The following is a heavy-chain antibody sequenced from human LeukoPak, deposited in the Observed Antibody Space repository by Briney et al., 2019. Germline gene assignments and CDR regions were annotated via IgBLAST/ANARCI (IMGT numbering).Heavy chain of an antibody. D-gene: IGHD6-19*01. Sequence: GGSLRLSCAASGFTFSSYSMTWVRQALGKGLEWVSAISFSGTNTYYADSVKGRFTISRDNSKNTLYLQMNSLRAEDTAVYFCAKEVKAVTNWFDPWGQGTLVTVSS. CDR1: GFTFSSYS. V-gene: IGHV3-23*01. CDR3: AKEVKAVTNWFDP. J-gene: IGHJ5*02. CDR2: ISFSGTNT.